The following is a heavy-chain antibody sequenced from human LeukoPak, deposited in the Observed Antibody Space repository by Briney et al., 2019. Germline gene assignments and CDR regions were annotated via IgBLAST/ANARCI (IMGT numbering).Heavy chain of an antibody. CDR2: FDPEDGET. CDR3: ATHQGRFGDPSFDY. V-gene: IGHV1-24*01. CDR1: GYTLTESS. D-gene: IGHD4-17*01. Sequence: ASVKVSCKVSGYTLTESSMHWVRQAPGKGLEWMGGFDPEDGETIYAQKFQGRVTMTEDTSTDTAYMELSSLRSEDTAVYYCATHQGRFGDPSFDYWGQGTLVTVSS. J-gene: IGHJ4*02.